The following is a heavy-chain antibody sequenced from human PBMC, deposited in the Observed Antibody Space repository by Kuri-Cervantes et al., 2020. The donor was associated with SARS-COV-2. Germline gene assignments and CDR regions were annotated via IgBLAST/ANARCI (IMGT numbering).Heavy chain of an antibody. CDR1: GFTFSSYG. Sequence: GESLKISCAASGFTFSSYGMHWVRQAPGKGLEWVAVIWYDGSNKYYADSVKGRFTISRDNSKNTLYLQMNSLRAEDTAVYYCAREALRGSGSYYNDPGAFDIWDQGTMVTVSS. CDR3: AREALRGSGSYYNDPGAFDI. J-gene: IGHJ3*02. D-gene: IGHD3-10*01. V-gene: IGHV3-33*08. CDR2: IWYDGSNK.